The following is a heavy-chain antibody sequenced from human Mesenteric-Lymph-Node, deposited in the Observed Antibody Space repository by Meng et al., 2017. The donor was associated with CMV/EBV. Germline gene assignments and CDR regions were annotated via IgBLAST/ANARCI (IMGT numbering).Heavy chain of an antibody. Sequence: ASVKVSCKASGYSFTSYGISWVRQATGQGLEWMGWINPNSGGTNYAQKFQGRVTMTRDTSISTAYMELSRLRSDDTAVYYCARGRGYVALFDIWGQGTMVTVSS. CDR1: GYSFTSYG. J-gene: IGHJ3*02. CDR3: ARGRGYVALFDI. CDR2: INPNSGGT. D-gene: IGHD5-12*01. V-gene: IGHV1-2*02.